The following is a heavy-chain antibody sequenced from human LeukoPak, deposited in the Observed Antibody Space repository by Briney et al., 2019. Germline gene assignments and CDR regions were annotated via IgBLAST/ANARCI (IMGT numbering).Heavy chain of an antibody. CDR3: AHSHGYGSSWSGFDS. Sequence: SGPTLVNPTQTLTLTCTFSGFSLSTSGVGVGWIRQPPGKALEWLALIYWYDDKRYSPSLKSRLTITKDTSKNQVVLTVTNMDPVDTATYYCAHSHGYGSSWSGFDSWGQGTLVTVSS. CDR1: GFSLSTSGVG. V-gene: IGHV2-5*01. CDR2: IYWYDDK. J-gene: IGHJ4*02. D-gene: IGHD6-13*01.